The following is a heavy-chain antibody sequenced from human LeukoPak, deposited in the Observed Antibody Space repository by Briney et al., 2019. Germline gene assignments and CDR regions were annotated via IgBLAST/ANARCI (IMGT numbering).Heavy chain of an antibody. D-gene: IGHD2-15*01. CDR2: IYPGDSDT. J-gene: IGHJ6*02. CDR1: GYGFTSYW. V-gene: IGHV5-51*01. CDR3: ARTAPLLPDVPSYYYGMDV. Sequence: GESLKISCKGSGYGFTSYWIAWVRQMPGKGLEWMGIIYPGDSDTRYSPSFQGQVTISADKSISTAYLQWSSLKASDTAMYYCARTAPLLPDVPSYYYGMDVWGQGTTVTVSS.